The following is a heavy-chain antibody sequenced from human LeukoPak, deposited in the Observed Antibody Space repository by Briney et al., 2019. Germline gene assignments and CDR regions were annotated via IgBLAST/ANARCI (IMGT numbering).Heavy chain of an antibody. CDR3: ARHAVRDGYNRHNDY. CDR2: IYPGDSDT. Sequence: GESLKISCKGSGYSFTSHWIARVRQMPGKGLEWMGIIYPGDSDTRYSPSFQGQVTISADKSISTAYLQWDSLKTSDTAMYYCARHAVRDGYNRHNDYWGQGTLVTVSS. J-gene: IGHJ4*02. D-gene: IGHD5-24*01. CDR1: GYSFTSHW. V-gene: IGHV5-51*01.